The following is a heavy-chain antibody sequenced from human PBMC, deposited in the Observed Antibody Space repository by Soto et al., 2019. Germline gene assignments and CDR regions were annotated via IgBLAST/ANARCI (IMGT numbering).Heavy chain of an antibody. CDR1: GYTFTNYG. V-gene: IGHV1-18*01. J-gene: IGHJ2*01. D-gene: IGHD2-21*02. CDR3: ARAPLIYCGGDCYGPINL. Sequence: ASVKVSCKTSGYTFTNYGISWVRQAPGQGLEWMGWITTDKGKTTYAQKFQGRVTMTTDTSTSTAYMELRSLRSDDTAVYYCARAPLIYCGGDCYGPINLWGRGTLVTVSS. CDR2: ITTDKGKT.